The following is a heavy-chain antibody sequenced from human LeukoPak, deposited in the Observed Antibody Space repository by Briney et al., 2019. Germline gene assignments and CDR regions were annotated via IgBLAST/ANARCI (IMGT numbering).Heavy chain of an antibody. CDR1: GGSFSGYY. Sequence: ETLSLTCAVYGGSFSGYYWSWIRQPPGKGLEWIGEINHRRSTNYNPSLKSRVTMSVDTSKNQFSLNLSSVTAADTAVYYCARGQFWSGYSIWGQGTLVTVSS. CDR2: INHRRST. V-gene: IGHV4-34*01. D-gene: IGHD3-3*02. J-gene: IGHJ4*02. CDR3: ARGQFWSGYSI.